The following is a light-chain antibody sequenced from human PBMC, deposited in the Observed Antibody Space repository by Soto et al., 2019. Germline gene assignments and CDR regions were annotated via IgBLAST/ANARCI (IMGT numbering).Light chain of an antibody. CDR3: SSHTSSSTPV. CDR2: EVS. V-gene: IGLV2-14*01. J-gene: IGLJ2*01. CDR1: RSDVGGYNY. Sequence: QSALTQPASVSGSPGQSITISCTGTRSDVGGYNYVSWYQQHPGKAPKLMIYEVSNRPSGVSNRFSGSKSGNTASLTISGLQAEDEADYYCSSHTSSSTPVFGGGTQLTVL.